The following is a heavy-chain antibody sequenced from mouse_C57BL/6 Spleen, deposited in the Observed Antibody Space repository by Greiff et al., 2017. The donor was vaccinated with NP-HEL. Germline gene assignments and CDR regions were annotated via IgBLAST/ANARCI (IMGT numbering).Heavy chain of an antibody. V-gene: IGHV1-50*01. Sequence: VQLQQPGAELVKPGASVKMSCKASGYTFTSYWMQWVKQRPGQGLEWIGEIDPSDSYTNYNQKFKGKATLTVDTSSSTAYMQLSSLTSEDSAVYYCARSPYYYGSSYYYAMDYWGQGTSVTVSS. CDR3: ARSPYYYGSSYYYAMDY. D-gene: IGHD1-1*01. CDR1: GYTFTSYW. CDR2: IDPSDSYT. J-gene: IGHJ4*01.